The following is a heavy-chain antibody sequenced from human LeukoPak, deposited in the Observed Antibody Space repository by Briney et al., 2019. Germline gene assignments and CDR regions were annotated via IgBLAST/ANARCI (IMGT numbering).Heavy chain of an antibody. CDR1: GFSFSSYS. CDR2: ISGSGSRI. V-gene: IGHV3-48*01. CDR3: AKSSLAGGYYFDY. J-gene: IGHJ4*02. D-gene: IGHD6-6*01. Sequence: GGSLRLSCSISGFSFSSYSMNWVRQAPGKGLEWVSYISGSGSRIYYADSVKGRFTISRDNAKNSLYLQLNTLRAEDTAVYYCAKSSLAGGYYFDYWGQGTLVTVSS.